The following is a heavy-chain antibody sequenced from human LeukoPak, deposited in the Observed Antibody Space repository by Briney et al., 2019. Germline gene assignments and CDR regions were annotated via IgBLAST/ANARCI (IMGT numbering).Heavy chain of an antibody. CDR2: IQSSGST. V-gene: IGHV4-4*07. D-gene: IGHD6-19*01. J-gene: IGHJ4*02. CDR3: ARDPHGSSGWYDY. Sequence: PAETLSLTCTVSGGSISYYYWTWIRQPAGKGLEWIGRIQSSGSTNYNPSLKSRVTMSVDTSKNQFSLRLSSVTAADTAVYYCARDPHGSSGWYDYWGQGILVTVSS. CDR1: GGSISYYY.